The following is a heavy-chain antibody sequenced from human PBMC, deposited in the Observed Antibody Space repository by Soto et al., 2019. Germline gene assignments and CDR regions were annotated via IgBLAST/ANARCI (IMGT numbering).Heavy chain of an antibody. CDR1: GFTFSSYA. Sequence: QVQLVESGGGVVQPGRSLRLSCAASGFTFSSYAMHWVRQAPGKGLEWVAVISYDGSNKYYADSVKGRFTISRDNSKNALYLQMNSLRAEDTAVYYCAREEGGGWYRLYYYGMDVWGQGATVTVSS. J-gene: IGHJ6*02. D-gene: IGHD6-19*01. CDR2: ISYDGSNK. CDR3: AREEGGGWYRLYYYGMDV. V-gene: IGHV3-30-3*01.